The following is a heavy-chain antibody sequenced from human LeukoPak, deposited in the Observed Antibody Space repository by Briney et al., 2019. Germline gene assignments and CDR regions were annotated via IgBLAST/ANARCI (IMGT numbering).Heavy chain of an antibody. J-gene: IGHJ4*02. V-gene: IGHV3-74*01. D-gene: IGHD3-10*01. CDR1: GFTFSKHW. Sequence: PGGSLRLSCVASGFTFSKHWMHWVRQAPGQWLVWVSRLITDGSVANYADSVQGRFTISRDNAKNTLFLQMNSLRPEDTAVYYCARDGMYYYGSGSYLPNYYFDYWGQGTLVTVSS. CDR2: LITDGSVA. CDR3: ARDGMYYYGSGSYLPNYYFDY.